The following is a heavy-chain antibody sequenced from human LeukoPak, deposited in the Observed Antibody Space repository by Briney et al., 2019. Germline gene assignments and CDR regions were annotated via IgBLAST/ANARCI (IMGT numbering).Heavy chain of an antibody. CDR3: ARDLDRSTSRTNPLGD. CDR2: ISSSSSYI. CDR1: GFTFSSYS. D-gene: IGHD2-2*01. Sequence: GGSLRLSCAASGFTFSSYSMNWVRQAPGKGLEWVSSISSSSSYIYYADPVKGRFTISRDNAKNSLYLQMNSLRAEDTAVYYCARDLDRSTSRTNPLGDWGQGTLVTVSS. J-gene: IGHJ4*02. V-gene: IGHV3-21*01.